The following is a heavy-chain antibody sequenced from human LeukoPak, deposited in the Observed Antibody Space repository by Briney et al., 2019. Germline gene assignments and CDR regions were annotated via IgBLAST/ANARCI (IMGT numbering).Heavy chain of an antibody. Sequence: PSETLSLTCAVSGYSISGRYYWGWIRQPPGKGLEWIGSIYHSGSTYYNPSLKSRVTISVDTSKNQFSLKLSSVTAADTAVYYCARHAYGEAVAGNFDYWGQGTLVTVSS. CDR3: ARHAYGEAVAGNFDY. J-gene: IGHJ4*02. CDR1: GYSISGRYY. CDR2: IYHSGST. D-gene: IGHD6-19*01. V-gene: IGHV4-38-2*01.